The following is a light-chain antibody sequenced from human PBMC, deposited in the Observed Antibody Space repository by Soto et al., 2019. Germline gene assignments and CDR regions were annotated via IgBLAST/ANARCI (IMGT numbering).Light chain of an antibody. CDR2: AAS. J-gene: IGKJ4*01. CDR1: QAINNY. CDR3: QKFNAVPT. V-gene: IGKV1-27*01. Sequence: DIQMTHSPSSLSASVGDRVTITCRASQAINNYLAWYQQKPGKVPTLLISAASTLQSGVPSRFSGSGSGTDFTLIISSLQPEDVATYYCQKFNAVPTFGGGTKVEI.